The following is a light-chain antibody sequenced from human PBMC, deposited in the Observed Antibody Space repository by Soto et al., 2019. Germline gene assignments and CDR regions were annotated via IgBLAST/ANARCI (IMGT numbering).Light chain of an antibody. V-gene: IGLV2-14*01. Sequence: QSVLTQPASVSGSPGQSITISCTGTRGDVDAFNYVSWYQIQPGKAPKLVIYEVSSRPSGVSKRFSGSKSGNTASLSISGLXPEDEGDYYCASYSTGDTLYVFGSGTKVTVL. CDR1: RGDVDAFNY. J-gene: IGLJ1*01. CDR3: ASYSTGDTLYV. CDR2: EVS.